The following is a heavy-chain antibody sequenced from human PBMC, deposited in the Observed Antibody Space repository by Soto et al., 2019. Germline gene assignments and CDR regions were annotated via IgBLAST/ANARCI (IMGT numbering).Heavy chain of an antibody. J-gene: IGHJ6*03. Sequence: QVQLQESGPGLVKPSQTLSLTCTVSGGSISSGGYYWSWIRQHPGKGLEWIGYIYYSGSTYYNPSLKSRVTISVDTSKNQFSLKLSSVTAADTAVYYCARDGRLRARSIVVVPAREVSYMDVWGKGTTVTVSS. CDR1: GGSISSGGYY. V-gene: IGHV4-31*03. CDR3: ARDGRLRARSIVVVPAREVSYMDV. D-gene: IGHD2-2*01. CDR2: IYYSGST.